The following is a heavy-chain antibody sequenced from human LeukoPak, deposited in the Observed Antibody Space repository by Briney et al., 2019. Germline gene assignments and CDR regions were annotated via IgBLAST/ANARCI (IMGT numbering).Heavy chain of an antibody. V-gene: IGHV3-23*01. Sequence: GGSLILSCAASGFTFSNNAMNWVRQAPGKGLEWVSVITGDGGTTDYADSVKGRFTISRDNSKNTLYLQMNSLRTEDTATYYCAKGWSGYFRSPFDIWGHGTMVIVSS. J-gene: IGHJ3*02. CDR2: ITGDGGTT. CDR1: GFTFSNNA. CDR3: AKGWSGYFRSPFDI. D-gene: IGHD3-3*01.